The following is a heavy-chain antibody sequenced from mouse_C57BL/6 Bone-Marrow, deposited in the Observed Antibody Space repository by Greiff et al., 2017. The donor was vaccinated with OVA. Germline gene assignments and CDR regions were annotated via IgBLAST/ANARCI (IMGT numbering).Heavy chain of an antibody. J-gene: IGHJ1*03. Sequence: VQLQQSGPELVKPGASVKISCKASGYSFTDYNMNWVKQSNGKSLEWIGVINPNYGTTSYNQKFKGKATLTVDQSSSTAYMQLNSLTSEDSAVYYCAKYYGSSLYLYFDVWGTGTTVTVSS. V-gene: IGHV1-39*01. CDR2: INPNYGTT. CDR3: AKYYGSSLYLYFDV. D-gene: IGHD1-1*01. CDR1: GYSFTDYN.